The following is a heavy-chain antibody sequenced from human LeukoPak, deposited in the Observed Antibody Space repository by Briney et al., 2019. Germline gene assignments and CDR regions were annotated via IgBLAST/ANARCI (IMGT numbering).Heavy chain of an antibody. CDR1: GYTFTSYY. CDR2: INPSGGST. Sequence: ASVKVSCKASGYTFTSYYMHWVRQAPGQGLEWMGIINPSGGSTSYAQKFQGRVTMTRDTSTSTVYMELSSLRSEDTAVYYCAADATPLVRGLIAFGYWGQGTQVTVSS. D-gene: IGHD3-10*01. CDR3: AADATPLVRGLIAFGY. V-gene: IGHV1-46*01. J-gene: IGHJ4*02.